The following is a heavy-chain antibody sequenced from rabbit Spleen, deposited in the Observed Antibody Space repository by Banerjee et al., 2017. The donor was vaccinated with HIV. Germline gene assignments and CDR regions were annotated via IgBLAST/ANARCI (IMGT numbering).Heavy chain of an antibody. V-gene: IGHV1S45*01. CDR1: GFSFSNKAV. J-gene: IGHJ6*01. D-gene: IGHD8-1*01. Sequence: QQQLVESGGGLVKPGASLTLTCKASGFSFSNKAVMCWVRQAPGKGLEWIGCIATGSSGFTYYATWAKGRFTCSKTSSTTVTLQMTSLTAADTATYFCARDSGSSFSSYGMDLWGPGTLVTVS. CDR2: IATGSSGFT. CDR3: ARDSGSSFSSYGMDL.